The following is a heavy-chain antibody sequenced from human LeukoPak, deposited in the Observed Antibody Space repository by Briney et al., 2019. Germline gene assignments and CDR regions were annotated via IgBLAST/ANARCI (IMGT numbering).Heavy chain of an antibody. CDR2: ISAYNGNT. D-gene: IGHD5-18*01. V-gene: IGHV1-18*01. Sequence: ASVKVSCKTSGYTFSNYGISWVRQAPGQGLEWMGWISAYNGNTNYAQKFQGRVTMTTDTSTSAAYMELRSLRSDDTAVYSRARAVDTAMVTPDFDYWGQGTLVTVSS. CDR3: ARAVDTAMVTPDFDY. J-gene: IGHJ4*02. CDR1: GYTFSNYG.